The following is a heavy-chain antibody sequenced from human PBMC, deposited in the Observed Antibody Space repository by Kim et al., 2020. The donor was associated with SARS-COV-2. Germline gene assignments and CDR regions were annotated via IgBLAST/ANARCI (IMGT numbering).Heavy chain of an antibody. V-gene: IGHV3-30*18. CDR1: GFTFSSYG. D-gene: IGHD6-19*01. Sequence: GGSLRLSCAASGFTFSSYGMHWVRQAPGKGLEWVAVISYDGSNKYYADSVKGRFTISRDNSKNTLYLQMNSLRAEDTAVYYCAKEGVAVDAGYYFDYWGQGTLVTVSS. CDR3: AKEGVAVDAGYYFDY. CDR2: ISYDGSNK. J-gene: IGHJ4*02.